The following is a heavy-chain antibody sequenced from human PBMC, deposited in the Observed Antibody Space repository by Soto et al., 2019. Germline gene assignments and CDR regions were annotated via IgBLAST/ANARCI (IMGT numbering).Heavy chain of an antibody. J-gene: IGHJ4*02. V-gene: IGHV3-23*01. CDR2: ISGSGGST. CDR3: AKDPLGYCTNGVCYPDY. D-gene: IGHD2-8*01. CDR1: GFTFSSYA. Sequence: EVQLLESGGGLVQPGGSLRLSCAASGFTFSSYAMSWVRQAPGKGLEWVSAISGSGGSTYYADSVKGRFTISRDNSKNTLYLQMNSVRAEDTAVYYCAKDPLGYCTNGVCYPDYWGQGTLVTVCS.